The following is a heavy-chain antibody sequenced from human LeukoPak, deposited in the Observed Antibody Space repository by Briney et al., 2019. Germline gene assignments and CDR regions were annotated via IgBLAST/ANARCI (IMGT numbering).Heavy chain of an antibody. D-gene: IGHD6-19*01. CDR1: GFTFSGSA. CDR2: IRSKVNSYGT. Sequence: GGSLRLSCAAPGFTFSGSAMHWVRQASGKGLEWVSRIRSKVNSYGTAYGASVKGRFIISRDDSKNTAYLQMNSLKTEDTAVYYCARRNIAVTGTLDAFDIWGQGTMVTVSS. CDR3: ARRNIAVTGTLDAFDI. J-gene: IGHJ3*02. V-gene: IGHV3-73*01.